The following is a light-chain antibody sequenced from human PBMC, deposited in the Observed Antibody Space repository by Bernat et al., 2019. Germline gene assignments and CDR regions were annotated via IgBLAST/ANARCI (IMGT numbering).Light chain of an antibody. V-gene: IGKV2D-29*01. CDR2: EVS. CDR1: ESLLHSNGKTF. J-gene: IGKJ4*01. Sequence: DIVMTQTPLSLSVTPGQPASIPCKSSESLLHSNGKTFLSWYLQKAGQPPQVLIYEVSNRFSGVPKRFSGSGSGTDFTLKISRVEAGDVGVYYCMQSIQLPHTFGGGTRLEIK. CDR3: MQSIQLPHT.